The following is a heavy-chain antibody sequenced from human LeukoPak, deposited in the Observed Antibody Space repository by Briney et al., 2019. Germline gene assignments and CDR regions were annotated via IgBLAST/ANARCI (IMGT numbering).Heavy chain of an antibody. Sequence: SETLSLTCTVSGGSISSGDYYWSWIRQPPGRGLEWIGYIYYSGSTYYNPSLKSRVTISVDTSKNQFSLKLNSVTAADTAVYYCARTGGTIDYWGQGTLVTVSS. J-gene: IGHJ4*02. CDR1: GGSISSGDYY. CDR2: IYYSGST. V-gene: IGHV4-30-4*01. CDR3: ARTGGTIDY. D-gene: IGHD2-8*02.